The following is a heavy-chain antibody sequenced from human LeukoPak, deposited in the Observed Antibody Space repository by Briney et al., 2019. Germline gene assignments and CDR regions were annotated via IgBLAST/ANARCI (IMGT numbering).Heavy chain of an antibody. CDR3: ARGGSSWSAEYFQH. J-gene: IGHJ1*01. CDR1: GYTFTSYY. D-gene: IGHD6-13*01. CDR2: INPSGGST. V-gene: IGHV1-46*01. Sequence: ASVKVSCKASGYTFTSYYMHWVRQAPGQGLEWMGIINPSGGSTSYAQKFQGRVTITADESTSTAYMELSSLRSDDTAVYFCARGGSSWSAEYFQHWGQGTLVTVSS.